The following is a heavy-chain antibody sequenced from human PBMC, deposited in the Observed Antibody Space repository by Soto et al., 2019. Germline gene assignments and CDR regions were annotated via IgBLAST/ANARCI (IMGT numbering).Heavy chain of an antibody. V-gene: IGHV3-33*01. CDR2: IWYDGSNK. CDR1: GFTFSSYG. Sequence: ESGGGVVQPGRSLRLSCAASGFTFSSYGMHWVRQAPGKGLEWVAVIWYDGSNKYYADSVKGRFTISRDNSKNTLYLQMNSLRAEDTAVYYCARDGGYCSSTSCWPDYMDVWGKGTTVTVSS. CDR3: ARDGGYCSSTSCWPDYMDV. J-gene: IGHJ6*03. D-gene: IGHD2-2*03.